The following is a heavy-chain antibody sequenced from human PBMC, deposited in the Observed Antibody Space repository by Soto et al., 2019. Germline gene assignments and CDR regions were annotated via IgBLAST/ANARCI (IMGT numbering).Heavy chain of an antibody. V-gene: IGHV4-34*01. D-gene: IGHD6-13*01. CDR2: ISHSGST. CDR3: ARGRKGDSTSWYVD. CDR1: GGSFSGYP. Sequence: SETLSLTCAVYGGSFSGYPWSWIRQPPGKGLDWIGEISHSGSTNYNPSLKSRVTISVDTSKNQFSLNLSSVTAADTAVYYCARGRKGDSTSWYVDWGQGTLVTVSS. J-gene: IGHJ4*01.